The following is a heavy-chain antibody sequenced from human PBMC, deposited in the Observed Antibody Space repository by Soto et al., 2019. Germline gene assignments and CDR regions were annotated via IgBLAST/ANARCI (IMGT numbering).Heavy chain of an antibody. CDR2: IDHDGPT. Sequence: DVQLVESGGGLVQPGGSLRLSCAGSGFTFSNYWMHWVRQAPGKGLEWVSRIDHDGPTDYADSVRGRFTISRDNAENTLYLQMNSLSPEDTAVYYCVRDSHGDYWGQGTLVTVSS. J-gene: IGHJ4*02. CDR3: VRDSHGDY. CDR1: GFTFSNYW. V-gene: IGHV3-74*01.